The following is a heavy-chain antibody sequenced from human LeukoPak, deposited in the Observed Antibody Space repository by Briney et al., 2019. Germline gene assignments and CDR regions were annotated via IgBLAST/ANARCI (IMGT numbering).Heavy chain of an antibody. D-gene: IGHD3-22*01. J-gene: IGHJ4*02. V-gene: IGHV4-34*01. CDR2: INHSGST. CDR1: GGSFSGYY. Sequence: SETLSLTCAVYGGSFSGYYWSWIRQPPGKGLEWIGEINHSGSTNYNPSLKSRVTISVDTSKNQFSLKLSSVTAADTAVYYCARRYDSSGYYYVYDDYWGQGTLVTVSS. CDR3: ARRYDSSGYYYVYDDY.